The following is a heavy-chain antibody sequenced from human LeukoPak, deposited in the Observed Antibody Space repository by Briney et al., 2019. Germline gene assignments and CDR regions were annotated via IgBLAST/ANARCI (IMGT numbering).Heavy chain of an antibody. CDR2: ISSSSSYI. Sequence: GGSLRLPCAASRFTFSSYSMNWVRQAPGKGLEWVSSISSSSSYIYYADSVKGRFTMSRDNAKNSLYLQMNSLRAGDTAVYYCARDRGYCSTTSCYLYGMDVWGKGTTVTVSS. D-gene: IGHD2-2*01. CDR3: ARDRGYCSTTSCYLYGMDV. CDR1: RFTFSSYS. J-gene: IGHJ6*04. V-gene: IGHV3-21*01.